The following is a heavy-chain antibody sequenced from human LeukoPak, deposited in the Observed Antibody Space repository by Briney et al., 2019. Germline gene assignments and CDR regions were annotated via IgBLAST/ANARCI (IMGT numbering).Heavy chain of an antibody. CDR1: GFSFTTNW. CDR2: FYPGDSNR. D-gene: IGHD5-24*01. Sequence: GESLKISCRSSGFSFTTNWIGWVRQMPGKGLEWMGIFYPGDSNRRYSPSFQGQVTFSADMSITTAYLQWSSLKASDTAMYYCARREPATKSFDYWGQGTLVTVSS. CDR3: ARREPATKSFDY. J-gene: IGHJ4*02. V-gene: IGHV5-51*01.